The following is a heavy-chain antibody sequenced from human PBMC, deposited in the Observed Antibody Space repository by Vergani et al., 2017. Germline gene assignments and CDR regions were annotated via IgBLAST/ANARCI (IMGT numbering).Heavy chain of an antibody. CDR3: ARDPLYSTTWPFLLLDMDV. V-gene: IGHV4-61*02. CDR1: GGSISSGSYY. Sequence: QVQLQESGPGLVRPSQTLSLTCTVSGGSISSGSYYWSWFRQPAGKGLEWIGSFYTGGGTRYHPSLKSRVTISVGTSKNQFSLQLSSVTAADTAVYYCARDPLYSTTWPFLLLDMDVWGQGTTVTVSS. CDR2: FYTGGGT. D-gene: IGHD6-13*01. J-gene: IGHJ6*02.